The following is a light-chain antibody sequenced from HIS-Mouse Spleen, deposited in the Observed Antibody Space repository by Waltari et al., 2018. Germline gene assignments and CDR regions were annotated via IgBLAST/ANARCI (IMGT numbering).Light chain of an antibody. J-gene: IGLJ3*02. V-gene: IGLV1-47*01. Sequence: QSVLTQPPSASGTPGQRVTISCSGSSSNIGSNYVYWYQQLPGTAPQLLIYRNNPRPSGVPDRFSGSRSGSSASLAISGLRSEDEAEYYCAAWDDSLSGPVFGGGTKLTVL. CDR3: AAWDDSLSGPV. CDR1: SSNIGSNY. CDR2: RNN.